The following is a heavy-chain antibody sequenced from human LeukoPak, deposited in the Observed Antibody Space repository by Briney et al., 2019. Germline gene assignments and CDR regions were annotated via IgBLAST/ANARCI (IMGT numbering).Heavy chain of an antibody. D-gene: IGHD1/OR15-1a*01. CDR2: IKTDGSEK. V-gene: IGHV3-7*01. CDR3: AKIGFGNRTLSFDY. CDR1: GFTFSNYW. Sequence: GGSLRLSCEGSGFTFSNYWMSWVRQAPGKGLEWVANIKTDGSEKYYADSVKGRFTISRDNSKNTLYLQMNSLRAEDTAVYYCAKIGFGNRTLSFDYWGQGTLVTVSS. J-gene: IGHJ4*02.